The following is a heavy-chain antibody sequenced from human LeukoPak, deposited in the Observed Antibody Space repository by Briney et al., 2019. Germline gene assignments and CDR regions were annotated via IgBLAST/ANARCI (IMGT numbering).Heavy chain of an antibody. D-gene: IGHD6-13*01. Sequence: SETLSLTCAVSGYSISSNYYWSWIRQPPGKGLEWIGSIYHSGSTYYNPSLKSRVTISVDTSKNQFSLKLTSVTAADTAVYYCARWAMAAADYWGQGTLVTVSS. CDR2: IYHSGST. V-gene: IGHV4-38-2*01. CDR3: ARWAMAAADY. CDR1: GYSISSNYY. J-gene: IGHJ4*02.